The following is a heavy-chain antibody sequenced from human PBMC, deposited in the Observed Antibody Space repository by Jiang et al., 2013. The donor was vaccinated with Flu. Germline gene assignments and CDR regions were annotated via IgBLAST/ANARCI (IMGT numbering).Heavy chain of an antibody. CDR2: IYPGDSDT. D-gene: IGHD4-17*01. V-gene: IGHV5-51*01. Sequence: SGAEVKKPGESLKISCKGSGYSFTSYWIGWVRQMPGKGLEWMGIIYPGDSDTRYSPSFQGQVTISADKSISTAYLQWSSLKASDTAMYYCARHLDAGDYGSGFDYVGPGNPGHRLL. CDR1: GYSFTSYW. CDR3: ARHLDAGDYGSGFDY. J-gene: IGHJ4*02.